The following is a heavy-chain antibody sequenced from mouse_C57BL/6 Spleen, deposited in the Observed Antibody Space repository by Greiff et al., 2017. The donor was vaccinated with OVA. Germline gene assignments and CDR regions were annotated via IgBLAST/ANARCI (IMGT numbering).Heavy chain of an antibody. V-gene: IGHV1-80*01. CDR1: GYAFSSYW. D-gene: IGHD1-1*01. Sequence: QVQLKESGAELVKPGASVKISCKASGYAFSSYWMNWVKQRPGKGLEWIGQIYPGDGDTNYNGKFKGKATLTADKSSSTAYMQLSSLTSEDSAVYFCARSYYYGSSFFDYWGQGTTLTVSS. CDR2: IYPGDGDT. J-gene: IGHJ2*01. CDR3: ARSYYYGSSFFDY.